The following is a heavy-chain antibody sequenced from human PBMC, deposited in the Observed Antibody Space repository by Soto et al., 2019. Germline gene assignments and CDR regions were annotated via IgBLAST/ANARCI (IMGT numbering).Heavy chain of an antibody. CDR1: GGSISSGGYS. J-gene: IGHJ4*02. CDR2: IYHSGST. D-gene: IGHD1-1*01. Sequence: ASETLSLTCAVSGGSISSGGYSWSWIRQPPGKGLEWIGYIYHSGSTNYNPSLKSRVTISVDRSKNQFSLKLSSVTAADTAVYYCARGPHGTYYFDYWGQGTLVTVSS. V-gene: IGHV4-30-2*01. CDR3: ARGPHGTYYFDY.